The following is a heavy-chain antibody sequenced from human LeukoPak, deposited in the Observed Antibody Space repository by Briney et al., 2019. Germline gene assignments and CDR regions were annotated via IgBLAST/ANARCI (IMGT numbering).Heavy chain of an antibody. CDR1: GYTFTGHY. D-gene: IGHD4-17*01. CDR2: IYPNSGGT. CDR3: ARVVGYGDYPFDY. J-gene: IGHJ4*02. V-gene: IGHV1-2*02. Sequence: GASVTVSFKASGYTFTGHYMHWVRQAPGQGLEWMGWIYPNSGGTNYAQKFQGRVTMTRDTSISTAYMELSRLRSDDTAVYYCARVVGYGDYPFDYWGQGTLVTVSS.